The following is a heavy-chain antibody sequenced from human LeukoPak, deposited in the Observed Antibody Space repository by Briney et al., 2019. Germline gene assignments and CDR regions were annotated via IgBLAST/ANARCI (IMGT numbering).Heavy chain of an antibody. CDR1: GYTFTGYY. V-gene: IGHV1-2*02. CDR3: AREGALDIVVVPAAPVGDWFDP. J-gene: IGHJ5*02. D-gene: IGHD2-2*03. CDR2: INPNSGGT. Sequence: ASVKVSCKASGYTFTGYYMHWVRQAPGQGLEWMGWINPNSGGTNYAQKFQGRVTMTRDTSISTAYMELSRLRSDDTAVYYCAREGALDIVVVPAAPVGDWFDPWGQGTLVTVSS.